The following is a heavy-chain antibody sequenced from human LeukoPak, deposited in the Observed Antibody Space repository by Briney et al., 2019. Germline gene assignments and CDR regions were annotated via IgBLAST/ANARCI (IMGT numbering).Heavy chain of an antibody. CDR1: GYTFSSYG. CDR3: AREHGSGTYYNPVGFDY. CDR2: ISAYNGNI. D-gene: IGHD3-10*01. J-gene: IGHJ4*02. V-gene: IGHV1-18*04. Sequence: ASVKVSCKASGYTFSSYGISWVPQAPGQGLEWMGWISAYNGNINYIEKFQGRVTMTTDTSTSTAYMELRSLRSDDTAVYYCAREHGSGTYYNPVGFDYWGQGTLVTVSS.